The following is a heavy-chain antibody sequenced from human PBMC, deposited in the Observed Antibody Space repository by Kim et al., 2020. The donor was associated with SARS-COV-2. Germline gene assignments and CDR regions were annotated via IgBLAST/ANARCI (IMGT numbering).Heavy chain of an antibody. CDR3: ARVPRESRAYYYGSGTYPPDY. J-gene: IGHJ4*01. CDR2: IRSKVYGGTT. V-gene: IGHV3-49*03. Sequence: GGSLRLSCTASGFTFADYTMTWFRQAPGKGLEWVGFIRSKVYGGTTEYAASVKGRFTISRDDSKSIAYLQMNSLQTDDTAVFYCARVPRESRAYYYGSGTYPPDYSGQGTLVTVSS. D-gene: IGHD3-10*01. CDR1: GFTFADYT.